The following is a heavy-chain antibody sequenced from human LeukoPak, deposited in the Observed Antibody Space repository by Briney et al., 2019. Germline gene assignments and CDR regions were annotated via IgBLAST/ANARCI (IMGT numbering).Heavy chain of an antibody. D-gene: IGHD5-12*01. Sequence: ASVKVAXKVSGYTPTELSMHWVRQAPGKGLEWIGGFDPEDGETIYAQKFQGRVTMTEDTSTDTAYMELSSLRSEDTAVYYCATEQTSGYSGYDRLFDYWGQGTLVTVSS. CDR1: GYTPTELS. V-gene: IGHV1-24*01. J-gene: IGHJ4*02. CDR3: ATEQTSGYSGYDRLFDY. CDR2: FDPEDGET.